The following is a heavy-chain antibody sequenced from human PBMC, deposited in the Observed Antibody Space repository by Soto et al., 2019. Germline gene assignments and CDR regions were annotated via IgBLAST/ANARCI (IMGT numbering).Heavy chain of an antibody. V-gene: IGHV4-30-4*01. D-gene: IGHD4-17*01. Sequence: PSETLSLTCTVSGGSIIRGDYYWIWIRQPPGKGLEWIGYIYYSGSTYYNPSLKSRVTISVDTSKNQFSLKLSSVTAADTAVYYCARGASVNQYGDYYFDYWGQGTLVTVSS. CDR1: GGSIIRGDYY. CDR3: ARGASVNQYGDYYFDY. CDR2: IYYSGST. J-gene: IGHJ4*02.